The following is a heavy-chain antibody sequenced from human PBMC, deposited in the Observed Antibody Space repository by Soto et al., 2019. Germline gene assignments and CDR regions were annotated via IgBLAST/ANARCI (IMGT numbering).Heavy chain of an antibody. D-gene: IGHD6-19*01. V-gene: IGHV3-30*18. Sequence: ESGGGVVQPGRSLRLSCAASGFTFSSYGMHWVRQAPGKGLEWVAVISYDGSNKYYADSVKGRFTISRDNSKNTLYLQMNSLRAEDTAVYYCAKEHSSGWYYFDYWGQGTLVTVSS. CDR2: ISYDGSNK. CDR3: AKEHSSGWYYFDY. J-gene: IGHJ4*02. CDR1: GFTFSSYG.